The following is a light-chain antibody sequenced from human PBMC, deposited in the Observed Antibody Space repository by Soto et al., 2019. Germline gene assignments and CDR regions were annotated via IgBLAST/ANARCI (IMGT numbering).Light chain of an antibody. CDR3: QQSYNAPKT. Sequence: DIQMTQSPSSLSASVGDGVTITCRASQSISNYLNWYQQKPGKAPNLLIYAASSLQSGVPSRFSGSGSGTDFTLTISSLQIEDFATYYCQQSYNAPKTFGQGTKLEIK. J-gene: IGKJ2*01. CDR1: QSISNY. V-gene: IGKV1-39*01. CDR2: AAS.